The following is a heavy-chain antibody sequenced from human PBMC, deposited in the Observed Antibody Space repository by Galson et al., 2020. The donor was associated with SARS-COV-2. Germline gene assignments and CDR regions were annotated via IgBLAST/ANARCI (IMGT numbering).Heavy chain of an antibody. D-gene: IGHD1-7*01. V-gene: IGHV7-4-1*02. CDR2: INTNTGDP. Sequence: ASVKVSCKASGYIFTNYAMNWVRQAPGQGLEWMGWINTNTGDPTYAQGFTGRFVFSLDTSVSTAYLQISSLEAEDTAVYYCARYDVELKLDNWGQGTLVTVSS. CDR1: GYIFTNYA. CDR3: ARYDVELKLDN. J-gene: IGHJ4*02.